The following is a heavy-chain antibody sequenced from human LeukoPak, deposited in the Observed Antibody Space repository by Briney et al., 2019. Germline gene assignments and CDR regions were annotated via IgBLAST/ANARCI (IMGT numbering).Heavy chain of an antibody. J-gene: IGHJ5*02. V-gene: IGHV4-4*07. CDR2: IYTLGST. Sequence: SETLSLTCTVSGASISRYYWNWIRQPAGKGLEWIGRIYTLGSTSYNPSLKNRVTMSVDTSKNQFSLKLSSVTAADTAVYYCARGIRGYSYGANWFDPWGQGTLVTVSS. D-gene: IGHD5-18*01. CDR1: GASISRYY. CDR3: ARGIRGYSYGANWFDP.